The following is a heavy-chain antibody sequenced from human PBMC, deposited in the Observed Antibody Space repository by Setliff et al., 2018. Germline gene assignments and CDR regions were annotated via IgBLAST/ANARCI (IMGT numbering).Heavy chain of an antibody. CDR3: ARTGTYRYFDY. V-gene: IGHV4-39*01. D-gene: IGHD1-1*01. J-gene: IGHJ4*02. Sequence: LSLTCTVSGDSISRSLFYWAWVRQAPGKGLEYIGSIYYRGTSFYSPSLKGRVTIFVDTSNNVFSLNLKSVTAADTAVYFCARTGTYRYFDYWGQGTLVTVSS. CDR1: GDSISRSLFY. CDR2: IYYRGTS.